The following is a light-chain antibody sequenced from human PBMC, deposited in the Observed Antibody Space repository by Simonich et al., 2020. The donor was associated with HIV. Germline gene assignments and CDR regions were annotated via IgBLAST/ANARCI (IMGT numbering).Light chain of an antibody. CDR2: EVS. V-gene: IGKV2-29*02. Sequence: DIVMTKTPLSLSFTPGQPASMSCKSSQSLLHSGGKTNLYGYLQKPGQSPQLLMYEVSIRFSGVPDRFSGSGSGTDFTLKISRVEAEDVGVYYCMEGTHLKTFGQGTKVEIK. CDR3: MEGTHLKT. J-gene: IGKJ1*01. CDR1: QSLLHSGGKTN.